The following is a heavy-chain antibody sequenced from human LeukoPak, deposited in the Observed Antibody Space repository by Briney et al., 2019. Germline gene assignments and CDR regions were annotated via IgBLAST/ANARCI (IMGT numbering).Heavy chain of an antibody. CDR2: ISYDGSNK. D-gene: IGHD4-17*01. V-gene: IGHV3-30*03. Sequence: PGGSLRLSCAASGFTFSSYGMHWVRQAPGKGLEWVAVISYDGSNKYYADSVKGRFTISRDNSKNTLYLQMSSLRAEDTALYYCARHYGDYGLYYYGMDVWGQGTTVTVSS. CDR1: GFTFSSYG. J-gene: IGHJ6*02. CDR3: ARHYGDYGLYYYGMDV.